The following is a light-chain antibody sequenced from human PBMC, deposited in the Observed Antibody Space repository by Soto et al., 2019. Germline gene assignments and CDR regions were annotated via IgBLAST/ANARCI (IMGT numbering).Light chain of an antibody. Sequence: QSVLTQPTSASGTPGQRVTISCSGSSSNIGSNTVSWYQQLPGTAPKLLIYSNNVRPSGVPDRFSGSISGTSASLAISGLQSEDEADYYCAAWDDSLDGRVVFGGGTKLTVL. CDR2: SNN. J-gene: IGLJ2*01. CDR1: SSNIGSNT. V-gene: IGLV1-44*01. CDR3: AAWDDSLDGRVV.